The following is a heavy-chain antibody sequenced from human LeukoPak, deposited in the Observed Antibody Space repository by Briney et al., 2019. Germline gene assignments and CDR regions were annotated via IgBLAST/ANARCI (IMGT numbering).Heavy chain of an antibody. CDR1: GFTFSSYS. CDR2: ISSSSSTI. Sequence: GGSLRLSCAASGFTFSSYSMNWVRQAPGKGLEWVSYISSSSSTIYYADSVKGRFTISRDNAKDSLYLQMNSLRAEDTAVYYCARETSPFDYWGLGTLVTVSS. CDR3: ARETSPFDY. J-gene: IGHJ4*02. V-gene: IGHV3-48*04.